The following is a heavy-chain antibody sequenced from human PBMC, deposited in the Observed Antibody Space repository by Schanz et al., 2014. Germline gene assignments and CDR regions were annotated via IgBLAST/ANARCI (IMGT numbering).Heavy chain of an antibody. V-gene: IGHV3-30*14. CDR3: ARDQASTH. J-gene: IGHJ4*02. Sequence: QVQLVESGGGVVQPGRSLRLSCAASGFTFSSYAMHWVRQAPGKGLEWVAVISYDGSNKYYADSVKGRFTISRDDSKNTLHLQINSLRSEDTAIYFCARDQASTHWGQGTPVTVSS. CDR2: ISYDGSNK. CDR1: GFTFSSYA.